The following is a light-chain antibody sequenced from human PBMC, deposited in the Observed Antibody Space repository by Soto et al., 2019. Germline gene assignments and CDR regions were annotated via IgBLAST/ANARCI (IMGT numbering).Light chain of an antibody. J-gene: IGLJ2*01. Sequence: SALTQPASVSGSPGQSFTISCPGTRSDVGGYNYVSWYQQHPGKAPKLMIYDVSNRPSGVSNRFSGSKSGNTASLTISGLQAEDEADYYCSSYTSSSTLVFGGGTKVTVL. V-gene: IGLV2-14*01. CDR2: DVS. CDR3: SSYTSSSTLV. CDR1: RSDVGGYNY.